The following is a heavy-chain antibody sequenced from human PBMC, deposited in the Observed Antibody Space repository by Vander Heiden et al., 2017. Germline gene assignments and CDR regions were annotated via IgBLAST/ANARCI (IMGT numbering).Heavy chain of an antibody. J-gene: IGHJ4*02. Sequence: EVQLVESGGGLVQPGGSLRLSCAASGFTFSSYDMHWVRQATGKGLEWVSAIGTAGDTYYPGAVKGRFTISRENAKNSLYLQMKSIRAGDTAVYYCARIGGVYGDYGYDYWGQGTRVTVSS. V-gene: IGHV3-13*01. CDR2: IGTAGDT. CDR1: GFTFSSYD. CDR3: ARIGGVYGDYGYDY. D-gene: IGHD4-17*01.